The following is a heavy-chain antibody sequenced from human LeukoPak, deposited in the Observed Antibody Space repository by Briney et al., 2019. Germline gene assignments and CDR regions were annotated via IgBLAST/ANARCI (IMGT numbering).Heavy chain of an antibody. CDR1: GYTFTSYD. CDR3: ARGLNYYDSSPFDY. D-gene: IGHD3-22*01. Sequence: ASVKVSCKASGYTFTSYDINWVRQATGQGLEWMGWMNPNSGNTGYAQKFQGRVTITRNTSISTAYMELSSLRPEDTAVYYCARGLNYYDSSPFDYWGQGTLVTVSS. J-gene: IGHJ4*02. V-gene: IGHV1-8*03. CDR2: MNPNSGNT.